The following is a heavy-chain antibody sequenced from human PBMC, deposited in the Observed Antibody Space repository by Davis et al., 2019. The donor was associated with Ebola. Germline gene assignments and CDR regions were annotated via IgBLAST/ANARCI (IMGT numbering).Heavy chain of an antibody. D-gene: IGHD1-26*01. CDR3: GGAWD. CDR2: ISGTRGST. J-gene: IGHJ4*02. V-gene: IGHV3-23*01. CDR1: GFTFSSYG. Sequence: GESLKISCAASGFTFSSYGMSWVRQAPGKGLEWVSAISGTRGSTHYADSVRGRFTISRDNSRNTLYLQMNSLRAEDTAVYYCGGAWDWGQGTLVTVSS.